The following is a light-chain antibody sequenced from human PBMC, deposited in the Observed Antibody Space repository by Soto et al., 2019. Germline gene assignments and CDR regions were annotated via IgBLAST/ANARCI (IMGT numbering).Light chain of an antibody. CDR2: EVS. CDR1: SSDVGGYDY. CDR3: SSFRSSSPLYV. Sequence: QSALTQPASVSGSPGQSITISCTGTSSDVGGYDYVSWYQQHPGKAPKLMIYEVSNRPSGVSNRFSGSKSGNTASLTISGLQAEDEADYYCSSFRSSSPLYVFGNGTKLPS. V-gene: IGLV2-14*01. J-gene: IGLJ1*01.